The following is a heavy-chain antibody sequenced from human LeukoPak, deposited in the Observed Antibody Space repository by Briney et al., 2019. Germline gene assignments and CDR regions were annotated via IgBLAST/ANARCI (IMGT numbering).Heavy chain of an antibody. V-gene: IGHV1-69*04. CDR3: ASQRGYSGYDPRQVMDY. CDR2: IIPILGIA. Sequence: ASVKVSCKASGYTFTNYDISWVRQAPGQGLEWMGRIIPILGIANYAQKFQGRVTITADKSTSTAYMELSSLRSEDTAVYYCASQRGYSGYDPRQVMDYWGQGTLVTVSS. J-gene: IGHJ4*02. D-gene: IGHD5-12*01. CDR1: GYTFTNYD.